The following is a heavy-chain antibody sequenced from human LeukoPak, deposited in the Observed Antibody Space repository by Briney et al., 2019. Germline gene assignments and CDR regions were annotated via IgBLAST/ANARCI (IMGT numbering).Heavy chain of an antibody. CDR1: GYTLTELS. CDR2: FDPEDGET. J-gene: IGHJ4*02. V-gene: IGHV1-24*01. CDR3: ATELLMTTVTTFDY. D-gene: IGHD4-17*01. Sequence: ASVKVSCTVSGYTLTELSMHWVRRAPGKGLEWMGGFDPEDGETIYAQKFQGRVTMTEDTSTDTAYMELSSLRSEDTAVYYCATELLMTTVTTFDYWGQGTLVTVSS.